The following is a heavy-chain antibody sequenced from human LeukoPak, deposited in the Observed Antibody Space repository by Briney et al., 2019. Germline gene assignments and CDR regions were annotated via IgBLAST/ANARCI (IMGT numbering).Heavy chain of an antibody. D-gene: IGHD3-3*01. V-gene: IGHV4-34*01. CDR1: GGSFSGYY. CDR3: ARGGFWSGYYSDY. J-gene: IGHJ4*02. CDR2: INHSGST. Sequence: SETLSLTCAVYGGSFSGYYWSWIRQPPGKGLEWIGEINHSGSTNYNPSLKSRVTISVDTSKNQFSLKLSSVTAADTAVYYCARGGFWSGYYSDYWGQGTLVTVSS.